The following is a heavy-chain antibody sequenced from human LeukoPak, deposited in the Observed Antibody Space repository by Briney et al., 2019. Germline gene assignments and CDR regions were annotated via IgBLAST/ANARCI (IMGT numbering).Heavy chain of an antibody. V-gene: IGHV4-38-2*01. J-gene: IGHJ4*02. Sequence: SETLSLTCVVSGYPIRSHYFWGWIRQTPGKGLEWIGSIHHSGTTYYNPSVKGRVTILVDTSKNQFSLKLSSVTAADTTLFYCARHRGGSSPSVFDSWGQGTLVTVSS. CDR1: GYPIRSHYF. CDR3: ARHRGGSSPSVFDS. D-gene: IGHD2-15*01. CDR2: IHHSGTT.